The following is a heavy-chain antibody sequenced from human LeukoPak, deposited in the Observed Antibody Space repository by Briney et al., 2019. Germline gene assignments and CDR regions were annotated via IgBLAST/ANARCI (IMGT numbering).Heavy chain of an antibody. Sequence: GESLKISCKGSGYSFPSYWIGWVRQMPGKGLEWMGIIYPGDSDTRYSPSFQGQVTISADKSISTAYLQWSSLKASDTAMYYCARLITMVRGAKSSYNWFDPWGQGTLVTVSS. CDR2: IYPGDSDT. V-gene: IGHV5-51*01. CDR1: GYSFPSYW. CDR3: ARLITMVRGAKSSYNWFDP. D-gene: IGHD3-10*01. J-gene: IGHJ5*02.